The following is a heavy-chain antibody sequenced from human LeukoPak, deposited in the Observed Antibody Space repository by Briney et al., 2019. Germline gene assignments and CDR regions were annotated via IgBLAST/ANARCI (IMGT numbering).Heavy chain of an antibody. D-gene: IGHD3-16*01. CDR2: ISHNSGYA. CDR3: ARGVQEGVVY. J-gene: IGHJ4*02. CDR1: GYTFSSRD. V-gene: IGHV1-8*01. Sequence: GASVTVSCKASGYTFSSRDINWVRQPTGQGLEWMGWISHNSGYAGCVQKFQGRVTMTRDTSTSTAYMELSSLRSEDTAVYFCARGVQEGVVYWGQRTLVTVSS.